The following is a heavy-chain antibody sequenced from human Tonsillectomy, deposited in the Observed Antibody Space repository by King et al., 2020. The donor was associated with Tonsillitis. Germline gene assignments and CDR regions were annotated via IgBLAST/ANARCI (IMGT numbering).Heavy chain of an antibody. Sequence: HVQLVQSGAEVKKPGASVKVSCKASGYTFTSYGISWVRQAPGQGLEWMGWISTYNGNTNFAQKLQGRVTMTTDTSTSTVYMELRSLRSDDTAVYYCARDAPDYGGYVGLGYWGQGTLVTVSS. CDR2: ISTYNGNT. CDR3: ARDAPDYGGYVGLGY. V-gene: IGHV1-18*04. CDR1: GYTFTSYG. J-gene: IGHJ4*02. D-gene: IGHD4-17*01.